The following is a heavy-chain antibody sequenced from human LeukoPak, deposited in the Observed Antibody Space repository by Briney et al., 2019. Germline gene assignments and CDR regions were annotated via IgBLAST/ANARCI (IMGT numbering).Heavy chain of an antibody. CDR2: ISGSGGST. CDR1: GFTFSSYA. J-gene: IGHJ5*02. D-gene: IGHD3-10*01. V-gene: IGHV3-23*01. CDR3: AKDMVRLLSSSTPLGFDP. Sequence: GGALRLSCAASGFTFSSYAMSWVRQAPGEGPELVSAISGSGGSTYYADSVKGRFTISRDNSKNTLYLQMNSLRAEDTAVYYCAKDMVRLLSSSTPLGFDPWGQGTLVTVSS.